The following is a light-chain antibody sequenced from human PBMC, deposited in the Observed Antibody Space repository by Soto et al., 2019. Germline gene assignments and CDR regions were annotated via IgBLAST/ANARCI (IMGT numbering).Light chain of an antibody. J-gene: IGKJ3*01. V-gene: IGKV3-20*01. CDR2: GAS. CDR3: QQYSSSLLT. CDR1: QSVSSRY. Sequence: EIVLTQFPGALSLSPGERVTLSCRASQSVSSRYLGWYQQKPGQAPRLLIYGASSRATGIPDRFSGSGSGTDFTLTISRLEPEDSAVYYCQQYSSSLLTFGPGTKVEI.